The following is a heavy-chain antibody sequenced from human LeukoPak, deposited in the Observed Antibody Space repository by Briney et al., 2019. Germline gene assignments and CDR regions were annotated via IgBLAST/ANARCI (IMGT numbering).Heavy chain of an antibody. CDR1: GFTFSSYA. Sequence: GGSLRLSCAASGFTFSSYAMSWVRQAPGKGLEWVSAISGSGGSTYYADSVKGRYTISRDNSKNTLYLQMNCLRAEDTAEYYCAKNYYASGSYRDWFDPWGQGTLVTVSS. J-gene: IGHJ5*02. D-gene: IGHD3-10*01. CDR2: ISGSGGST. CDR3: AKNYYASGSYRDWFDP. V-gene: IGHV3-23*01.